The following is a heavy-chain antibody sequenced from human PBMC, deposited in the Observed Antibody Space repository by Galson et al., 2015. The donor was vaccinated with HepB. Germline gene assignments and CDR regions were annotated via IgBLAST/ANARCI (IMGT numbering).Heavy chain of an antibody. D-gene: IGHD2-2*01. CDR2: IYYSGST. J-gene: IGHJ2*01. V-gene: IGHV4-39*01. CDR3: ARQVGGYCTRTSCLYWYFAL. Sequence: TLSLTCTVSGASISSRSYYWGWIRQSPGKGLEWIGTIYYSGSTDYNPSLKSRVSISVDTSKNQFSLKLSSVTAADTALYYCARQVGGYCTRTSCLYWYFALWGRGTLVSVSS. CDR1: GASISSRSYY.